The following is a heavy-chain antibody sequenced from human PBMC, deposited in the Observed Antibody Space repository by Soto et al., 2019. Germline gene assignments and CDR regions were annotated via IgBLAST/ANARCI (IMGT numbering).Heavy chain of an antibody. D-gene: IGHD7-27*01. CDR2: ISGSGGST. CDR1: GFPISSYV. V-gene: IGHV3-23*01. Sequence: EVQLLESGGGLVQPGGSLRLSCAASGFPISSYVMSWFRQAQGKGLEWVSAISGSGGSTYYADSVKGRFTISRDNSKNTRLLQINSLRAEDTALYYFVKDAWGYYLNGMDVWGQGTTVTVS. J-gene: IGHJ6*02. CDR3: VKDAWGYYLNGMDV.